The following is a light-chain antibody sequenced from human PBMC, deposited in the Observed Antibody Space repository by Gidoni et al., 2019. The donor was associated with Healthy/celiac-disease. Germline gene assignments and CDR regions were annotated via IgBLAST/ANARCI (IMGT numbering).Light chain of an antibody. CDR3: QQSYSTPPWT. CDR1: QSISSY. V-gene: IGKV1-39*01. J-gene: IGKJ1*01. CDR2: AAS. Sequence: DIQMTQSPSSLSASVGDRVTIPCRASQSISSYLNWYQQKPGKAPKLLIYAASSLQSGVPSRFSGSGSGTDFTLTISSLQPEDFATYYCQQSYSTPPWTFGQGTKVEIQ.